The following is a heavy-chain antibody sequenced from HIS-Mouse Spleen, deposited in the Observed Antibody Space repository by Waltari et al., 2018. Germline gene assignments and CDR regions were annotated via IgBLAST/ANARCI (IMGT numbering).Heavy chain of an antibody. J-gene: IGHJ3*02. Sequence: EVQLVESGGGLVQPGGSLRRSCAASGFTFGSYWMSWVRQAPGKGLEWVANIKQDGSEKYYVDSVKGRFTISRDNAKNSLYLQMNSLRAEDTAVYYCAGRDVDAFDIWGQGTMVTVSS. V-gene: IGHV3-7*01. CDR3: AGRDVDAFDI. CDR2: IKQDGSEK. CDR1: GFTFGSYW.